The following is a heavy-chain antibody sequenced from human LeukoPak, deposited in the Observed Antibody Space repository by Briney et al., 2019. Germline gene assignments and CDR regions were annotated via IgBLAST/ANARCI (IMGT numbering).Heavy chain of an antibody. J-gene: IGHJ5*02. D-gene: IGHD2-2*01. Sequence: GGSLRLSCAASGFTFSSYAMSWVRQAPRKGLEWVSAISGSGGSTYYADSVKGRFTISRDNSKNTLYLQMNSLRAEDTAVYYCAKGKGVVPAAIRGGNWFDPWGQGTLVTVSS. V-gene: IGHV3-23*01. CDR2: ISGSGGST. CDR3: AKGKGVVPAAIRGGNWFDP. CDR1: GFTFSSYA.